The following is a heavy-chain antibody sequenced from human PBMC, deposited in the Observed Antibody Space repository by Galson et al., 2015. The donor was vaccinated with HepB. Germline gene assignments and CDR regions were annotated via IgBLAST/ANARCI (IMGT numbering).Heavy chain of an antibody. D-gene: IGHD3-16*01. CDR1: GFNFGSYG. CDR2: ISFDENDK. Sequence: SLRLSCAASGFNFGSYGMHWVRQAPGKGLEWVALISFDENDKYYADSVKGRFTISRDNSKNTLFLQMNSLRPEDTGVYYCAKEGMITFGENFDFWGQGTLVTVS. CDR3: AKEGMITFGENFDF. V-gene: IGHV3-30*18. J-gene: IGHJ4*02.